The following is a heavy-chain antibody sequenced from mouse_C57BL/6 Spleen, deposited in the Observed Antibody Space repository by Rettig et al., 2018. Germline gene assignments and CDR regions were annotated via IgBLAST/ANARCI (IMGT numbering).Heavy chain of an antibody. CDR3: ARSREGYYDYDDPYYYAMDY. V-gene: IGHV1-19*01. CDR1: GYTFTDYY. D-gene: IGHD2-4*01. J-gene: IGHJ4*01. CDR2: INPYNGGT. Sequence: EVQLQQSGPVLVKPGASVKMSCKASGYTFTDYYMNWVKQSHGKSLEWIGIINPYNGGTSYNQKFKGKATLTVDKSSNTAYMELNSLTSEDSAVYYCARSREGYYDYDDPYYYAMDYWGQGTSVTVSS.